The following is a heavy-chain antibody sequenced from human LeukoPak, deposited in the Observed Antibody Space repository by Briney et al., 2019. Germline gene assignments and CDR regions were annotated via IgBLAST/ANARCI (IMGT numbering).Heavy chain of an antibody. V-gene: IGHV3-48*04. CDR2: ISGTSSTI. J-gene: IGHJ3*02. CDR3: AKVGTGTRSFDI. D-gene: IGHD1-14*01. Sequence: GGSLRLSCAASGFTFNTYSMNWVRQAPGKGLEWVSYISGTSSTIYYADSVKGRFTISRDNAKNSLYLQMNSLRAEDTAVYYCAKVGTGTRSFDIWGQGTLVTVSS. CDR1: GFTFNTYS.